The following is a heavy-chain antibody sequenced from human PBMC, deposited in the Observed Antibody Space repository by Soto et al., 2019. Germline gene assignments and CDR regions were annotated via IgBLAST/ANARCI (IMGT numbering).Heavy chain of an antibody. CDR2: TYYRSKWYN. V-gene: IGHV6-1*01. CDR3: ARGSAYYDILTGYYKGPYFDY. Sequence: PSQTLSLTCAISGDSVSSNSAAWNWIRQSPSRGLEWLGRTYYRSKWYNDYAVSVKSRITINPDTSKNQFSLQLNSVTPEDTAVYYCARGSAYYDILTGYYKGPYFDYWGQGTLVTAPQ. CDR1: GDSVSSNSAA. J-gene: IGHJ4*02. D-gene: IGHD3-9*01.